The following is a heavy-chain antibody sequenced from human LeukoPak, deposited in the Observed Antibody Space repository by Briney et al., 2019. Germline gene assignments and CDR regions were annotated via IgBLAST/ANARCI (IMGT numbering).Heavy chain of an antibody. CDR2: ISSSSSYI. D-gene: IGHD6-13*01. J-gene: IGHJ4*02. CDR3: ARDENPMYSRGLGFDY. Sequence: PGGSLRLSCAASGFTFSSYSMNWVRQAPGKGLEWVSSISSSSSYIYYADSVKGRFTISRDNAKNSLYLQMNSLRAEDTAVYYCARDENPMYSRGLGFDYWGQGTLVTVSS. CDR1: GFTFSSYS. V-gene: IGHV3-21*01.